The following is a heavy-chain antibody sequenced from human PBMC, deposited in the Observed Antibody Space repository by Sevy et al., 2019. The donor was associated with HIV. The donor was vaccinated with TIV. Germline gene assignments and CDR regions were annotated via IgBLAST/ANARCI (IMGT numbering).Heavy chain of an antibody. J-gene: IGHJ6*02. D-gene: IGHD3-16*01. CDR2: ISYDGSYR. V-gene: IGHV3-30*18. Sequence: GGCLRLSCVASGFTFSTYDMHCVRQAPGKGLEWVAIISYDGSYRYYADSVRGRFSMSRDNSKNTMYLQMNGLSIEDTAVYYCAKNRPPGGSFLSRHGMDVWGRGTPVAVSS. CDR1: GFTFSTYD. CDR3: AKNRPPGGSFLSRHGMDV.